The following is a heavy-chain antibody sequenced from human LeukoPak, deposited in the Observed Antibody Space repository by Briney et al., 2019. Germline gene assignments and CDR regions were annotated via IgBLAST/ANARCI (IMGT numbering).Heavy chain of an antibody. CDR1: GYTFTSYG. D-gene: IGHD3-10*01. CDR3: ATTLGLWFGEPIDY. Sequence: ASVKVSCNASGYTFTSYGISWVRQAPGQGLEWMGWISAYNGNTNYAQKLQGRVTMTTDTSTSTAYMELRSLRSDDTAVYYCATTLGLWFGEPIDYWGQGTLVTVSS. J-gene: IGHJ4*02. CDR2: ISAYNGNT. V-gene: IGHV1-18*01.